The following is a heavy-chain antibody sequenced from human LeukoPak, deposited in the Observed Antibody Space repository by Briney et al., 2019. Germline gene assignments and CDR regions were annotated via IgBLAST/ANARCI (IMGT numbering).Heavy chain of an antibody. CDR2: ISSDGSST. Sequence: GGSLRLSCAASGFTSRNHWMHWVRQTPGKGLVWVSRISSDGSSTTYADSVKGRFTISRDNAKNTLYLQMNNLRAEDTAMYYCARDQRVTGRPDIDYWGQGTLVIVSS. D-gene: IGHD6-6*01. CDR1: GFTSRNHW. J-gene: IGHJ4*02. V-gene: IGHV3-74*03. CDR3: ARDQRVTGRPDIDY.